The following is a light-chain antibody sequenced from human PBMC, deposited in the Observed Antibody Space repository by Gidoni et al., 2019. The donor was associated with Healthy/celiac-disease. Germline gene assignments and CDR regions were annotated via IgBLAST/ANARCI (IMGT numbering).Light chain of an antibody. CDR1: QSVSSY. J-gene: IGKJ4*01. V-gene: IGKV3-11*01. CDR3: QPRSNWPLT. CDR2: DAS. Sequence: ETELTQSPATLSLSPGERATLSCRASQSVSSYLAWYQQKPGQAPRLLLYDASNRATGIPARFSGSGSGTDFTLTISSLEPEDFAVYFCQPRSNWPLTFGGGTKVEIK.